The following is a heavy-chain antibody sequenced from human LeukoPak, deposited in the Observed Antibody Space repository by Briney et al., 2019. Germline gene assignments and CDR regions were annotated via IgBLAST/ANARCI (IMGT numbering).Heavy chain of an antibody. CDR3: ASDGNRGHDAFDI. CDR2: ISSSSSYI. V-gene: IGHV3-21*01. D-gene: IGHD1-14*01. J-gene: IGHJ3*02. Sequence: GGSLRLSCAASGFTFSSYSMNWVRQAPGKGLEWVSSISSSSSYIYYADSVKGRFTISRDNAKNSLYLQMNSLRAEDTAVYYCASDGNRGHDAFDIWGQGTMVTVSS. CDR1: GFTFSSYS.